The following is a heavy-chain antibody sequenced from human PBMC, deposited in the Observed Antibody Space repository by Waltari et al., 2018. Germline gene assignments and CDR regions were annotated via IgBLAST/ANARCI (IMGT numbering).Heavy chain of an antibody. CDR1: GFPYSCYW. Sequence: EVQLVESGGGLVQPGGSLRLSCAASGFPYSCYWVQWVRQAPGKGLVGVERIKLDGSSTTYAGAVKGRFTIARDNAKNTLALQMNSLRAEDTAVYYCARGSFLEWVGGMDVWGQGTTVSVS. D-gene: IGHD3-3*02. CDR3: ARGSFLEWVGGMDV. CDR2: IKLDGSST. J-gene: IGHJ6*02. V-gene: IGHV3-74*03.